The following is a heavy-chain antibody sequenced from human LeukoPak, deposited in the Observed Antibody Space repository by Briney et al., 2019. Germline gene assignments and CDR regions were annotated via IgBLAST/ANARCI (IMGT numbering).Heavy chain of an antibody. CDR1: GDSLTSNNYF. D-gene: IGHD2-21*02. V-gene: IGHV4-39*01. Sequence: SETLSLTCILSGDSLTSNNYFWGWIRPSPGEGREWLGSMYYSGDTYYTPSFKSRVTMSLDTSNNQFSLRLNSVTAADTAVYYCARRSFCAGDCICRDYWGQGILVTVSS. CDR3: ARRSFCAGDCICRDY. CDR2: MYYSGDT. J-gene: IGHJ4*02.